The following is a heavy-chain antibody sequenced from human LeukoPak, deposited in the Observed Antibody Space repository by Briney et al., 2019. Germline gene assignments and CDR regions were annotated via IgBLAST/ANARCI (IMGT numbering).Heavy chain of an antibody. V-gene: IGHV1-2*04. Sequence: ASVKVSCKASGYTFTGYYMHWVRQAPGQGLEWMGRINPNSGGTNYAQKFQGWVTMTRDTSISTAYMELSRLRSDDTAVYYCARGGYSSSWYVRAPFNYYYYGMDVWGQGTTVTVSS. CDR1: GYTFTGYY. D-gene: IGHD6-13*01. J-gene: IGHJ6*02. CDR3: ARGGYSSSWYVRAPFNYYYYGMDV. CDR2: INPNSGGT.